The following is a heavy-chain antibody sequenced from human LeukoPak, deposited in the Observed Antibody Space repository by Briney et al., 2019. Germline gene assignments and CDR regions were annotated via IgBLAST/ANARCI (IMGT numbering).Heavy chain of an antibody. V-gene: IGHV3-23*01. CDR3: AKTSQGHPPYYCSMDV. CDR2: IGGSGTST. J-gene: IGHJ6*02. Sequence: GGSLRLSCAASGFTFSSYAMIWVRQAPGKGLEWVSAIGGSGTSTFYADSVKGRFTISRDNSKNTLYLQMNNLRAEDTAVYYCAKTSQGHPPYYCSMDVWGQGTTVTVSS. CDR1: GFTFSSYA.